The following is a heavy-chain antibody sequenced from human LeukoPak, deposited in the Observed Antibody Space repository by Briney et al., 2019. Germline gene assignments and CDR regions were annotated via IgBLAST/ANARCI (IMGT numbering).Heavy chain of an antibody. Sequence: GRSLRLSCAASGFTLGRFAMHWVRQAPGKGLEWVALISYDGGKKWYADSVKGRFSISRDNSKNTLSLQMNSLRAEDTAVYYCVRNPDDPSYFYYMDVWGNGTTVTVSS. J-gene: IGHJ6*03. CDR2: ISYDGGKK. V-gene: IGHV3-30*01. CDR3: VRNPDDPSYFYYMDV. CDR1: GFTLGRFA.